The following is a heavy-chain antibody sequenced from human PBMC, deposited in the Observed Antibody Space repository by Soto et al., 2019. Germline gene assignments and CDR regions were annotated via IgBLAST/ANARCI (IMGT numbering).Heavy chain of an antibody. V-gene: IGHV2-5*02. CDR3: ARRYYDPFTGLPSYFEY. CDR1: GFSLSTSGMG. D-gene: IGHD3-9*01. J-gene: IGHJ4*02. CDR2: IYWDDDR. Sequence: QVTLKEAGPTLLKPTQTLTLTCTFSGFSLSTSGMGVGWIRQPPGKPLEWLALIYWDDDRRHSPSLKSRLTITKDTSKNQVVLTMTNMGPVDTATYYCARRYYDPFTGLPSYFEYWGQGTLVTVSS.